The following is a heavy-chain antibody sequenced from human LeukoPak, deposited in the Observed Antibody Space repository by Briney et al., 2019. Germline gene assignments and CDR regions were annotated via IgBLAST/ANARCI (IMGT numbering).Heavy chain of an antibody. V-gene: IGHV1-18*01. D-gene: IGHD6-13*01. J-gene: IGHJ5*02. CDR2: ISAYNGNT. CDR3: ATDSTGSSWYRDWFDP. Sequence: ASVKVSCKASGYTFTSYGISWVRQAPGQGLEWMGWISAYNGNTNYAQKFQGRVTMTEDTSTDTAYMELSSLRSEDTAVYYCATDSTGSSWYRDWFDPWGQGTLVTVSS. CDR1: GYTFTSYG.